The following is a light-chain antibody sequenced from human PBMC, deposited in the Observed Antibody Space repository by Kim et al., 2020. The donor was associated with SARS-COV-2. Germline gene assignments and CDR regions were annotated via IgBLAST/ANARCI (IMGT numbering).Light chain of an antibody. V-gene: IGLV3-19*01. Sequence: VALRQTVRITCQGDSLRSYYATWYQQKPGQAPILVIYGKNNRPSGIPDRFSGSSSGNTASLTITGTQAGDEADYYCTSRDSNDNVVFGGGTQLTVL. CDR3: TSRDSNDNVV. J-gene: IGLJ2*01. CDR1: SLRSYY. CDR2: GKN.